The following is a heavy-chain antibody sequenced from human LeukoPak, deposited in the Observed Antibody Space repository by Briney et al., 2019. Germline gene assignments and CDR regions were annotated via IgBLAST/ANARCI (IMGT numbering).Heavy chain of an antibody. D-gene: IGHD3-16*01. CDR1: GFIFSGFS. CDR2: ISGGGGTI. J-gene: IGHJ4*02. V-gene: IGHV3-48*02. Sequence: PGGSLRLSCAASGFIFSGFSMNWVRQAPGKGLEWVSYISGGGGTIDYADSVEGRFTISRDNAKNSLFLQMNSLRDEDTAVYYCARALNYGRTPFEYWGQGTLVSVSS. CDR3: ARALNYGRTPFEY.